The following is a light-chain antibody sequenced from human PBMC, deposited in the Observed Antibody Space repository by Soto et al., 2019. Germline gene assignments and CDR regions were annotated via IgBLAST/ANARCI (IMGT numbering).Light chain of an antibody. Sequence: DIQMTQSPSTLSGSVGDRVTITCRASQTISSWLAWYQQKPGKAPKLLIYKASTLKSGVPSRFSGSGSGTEFTLTITSLQPDDFATYYCQRYNAYWAFGPGTKVDIK. CDR3: QRYNAYWA. J-gene: IGKJ1*01. CDR2: KAS. CDR1: QTISSW. V-gene: IGKV1-5*03.